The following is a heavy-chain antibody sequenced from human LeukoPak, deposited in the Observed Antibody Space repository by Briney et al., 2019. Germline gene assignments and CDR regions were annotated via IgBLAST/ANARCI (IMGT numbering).Heavy chain of an antibody. CDR1: GFTFSNYA. Sequence: PGGSLRLSCTASGFTFSNYAMSWVRQAPGKGLEWVSDISGSGGSTYYADSVKGQFTISRDNSKNTLYLQMNSLRAEDTAVYYCARDDLGYCSSTSCYGGYYYYYGMDVWGQGTTVTVSS. CDR3: ARDDLGYCSSTSCYGGYYYYYGMDV. J-gene: IGHJ6*02. D-gene: IGHD2-2*01. CDR2: ISGSGGST. V-gene: IGHV3-23*01.